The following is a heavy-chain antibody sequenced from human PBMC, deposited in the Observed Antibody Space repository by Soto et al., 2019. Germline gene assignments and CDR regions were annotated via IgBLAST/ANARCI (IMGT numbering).Heavy chain of an antibody. CDR3: ASSIVVVTALDY. J-gene: IGHJ4*02. V-gene: IGHV1-3*05. D-gene: IGHD2-21*02. Sequence: QVQLVQSGAEEKKPGASVKVSCKASGYTFTSYAMHWVRQAPGQRLEWMGWINAGNGNTKYSQKFQGRVTITRDTSASTAYLALRRLRSEDTAVYYCASSIVVVTALDYWGPGTLVTVSS. CDR1: GYTFTSYA. CDR2: INAGNGNT.